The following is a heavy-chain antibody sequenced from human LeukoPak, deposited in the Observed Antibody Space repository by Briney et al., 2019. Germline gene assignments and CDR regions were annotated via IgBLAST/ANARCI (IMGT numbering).Heavy chain of an antibody. J-gene: IGHJ4*02. CDR1: GGSFSGYY. CDR3: ARDVSKTYFDY. V-gene: IGHV4-31*11. Sequence: SETLSLTCAVYGGSFSGYYWSWIRQHPGKGLEWIGYIYYSGSTYYNPSLKSRVTISVDTSKNQFSLKLSSVTAADTAVYYCARDVSKTYFDYWGQGTLVTVSS. D-gene: IGHD4-11*01. CDR2: IYYSGST.